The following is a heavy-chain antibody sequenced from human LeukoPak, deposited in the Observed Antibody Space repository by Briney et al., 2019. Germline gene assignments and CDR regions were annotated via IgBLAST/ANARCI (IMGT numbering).Heavy chain of an antibody. J-gene: IGHJ4*02. Sequence: GGSLRLSCAASGFTFSSYAMSWVRQAPGKGLEWVSAISGSGGSTYCADSVKGRFTISRDNSKNTLYLQMNSLRAEDTAVYYCAKGPTDYGDCYFDYWGQGTLVTVSS. CDR3: AKGPTDYGDCYFDY. D-gene: IGHD4-17*01. V-gene: IGHV3-23*01. CDR1: GFTFSSYA. CDR2: ISGSGGST.